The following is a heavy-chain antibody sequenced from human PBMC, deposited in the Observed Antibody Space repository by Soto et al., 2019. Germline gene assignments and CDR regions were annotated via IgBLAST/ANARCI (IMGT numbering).Heavy chain of an antibody. V-gene: IGHV3-11*06. D-gene: IGHD2-21*01. CDR2: MSPNSNYR. Sequence: QIQLVESGGGLVKPGGALRLSCEASGFTFSDFYMSWIRLAPGKGLEWLSYMSPNSNYREYAESVKGRHTISRDNAKNSLSLQMNSLRVEDTAFYYCVRGGGGGQFDSWGQGAQVTVSS. CDR1: GFTFSDFY. CDR3: VRGGGGGQFDS. J-gene: IGHJ4*02.